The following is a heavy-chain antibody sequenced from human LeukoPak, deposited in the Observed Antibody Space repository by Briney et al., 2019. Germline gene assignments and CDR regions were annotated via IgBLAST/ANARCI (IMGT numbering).Heavy chain of an antibody. Sequence: PSETLCLTCTVSGGSFNFYFWHWIRQPSGKGLAWLADIVNRGSTQYNPSLRGRGTISVETSRNHVSLRLTSVTAADTAVYFCARDSNWGCKWGPETLGTVSS. CDR1: GGSFNFYF. D-gene: IGHD7-27*01. CDR2: IVNRGST. J-gene: IGHJ4*02. CDR3: ARDSNWGCK. V-gene: IGHV4-34*12.